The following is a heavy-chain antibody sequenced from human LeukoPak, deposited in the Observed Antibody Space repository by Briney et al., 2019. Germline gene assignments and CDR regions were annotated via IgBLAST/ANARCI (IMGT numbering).Heavy chain of an antibody. CDR2: IYSGGNT. J-gene: IGHJ3*02. Sequence: GGSLRLSCAASGLTVSSNYMSWVRQAPGKGLEWVAVIYSGGNTYYADSVKGRFTISRDSSKNTLYLQMNSLRAEDTAVYYCAREEKTEPKGAFDIWGQGTMVTVSS. CDR3: AREEKTEPKGAFDI. V-gene: IGHV3-53*01. D-gene: IGHD1-14*01. CDR1: GLTVSSNY.